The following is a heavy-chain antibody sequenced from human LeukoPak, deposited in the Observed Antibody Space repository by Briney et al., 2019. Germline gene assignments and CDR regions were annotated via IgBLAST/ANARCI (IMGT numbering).Heavy chain of an antibody. CDR1: GYSISSGYY. CDR3: ARDRAMIVARSAFDI. D-gene: IGHD3-22*01. V-gene: IGHV4-38-2*02. CDR2: IYHSGST. J-gene: IGHJ3*02. Sequence: SETLSLTCTVSGYSISSGYYWGWIRQPPGKGLEWIGSIYHSGSTYYNPSLKSRVTISVDTSKNQFSLKLSPVTAADTAVYYCARDRAMIVARSAFDIWGQGTMVTVSS.